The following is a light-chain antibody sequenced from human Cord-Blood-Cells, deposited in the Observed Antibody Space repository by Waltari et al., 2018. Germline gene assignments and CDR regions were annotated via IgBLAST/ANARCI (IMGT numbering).Light chain of an antibody. Sequence: ETTLTQSPAFMSATPGDKVNISCKASQDIDDDINWYQQKPGEAAIFIIQEASTPVPGVSPPISGSGYGTDFALSCNNLESEDAAYYVCRQHDNVPRTFGQGTKVEI. CDR1: QDIDDD. CDR3: RQHDNVPRT. V-gene: IGKV5-2*01. CDR2: EAS. J-gene: IGKJ1*01.